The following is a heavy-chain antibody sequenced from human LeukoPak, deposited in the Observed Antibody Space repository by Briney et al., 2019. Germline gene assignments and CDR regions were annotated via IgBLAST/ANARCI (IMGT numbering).Heavy chain of an antibody. CDR1: GFTLTKYA. CDR2: LGGSGGNT. J-gene: IGHJ4*02. D-gene: IGHD3-3*01. Sequence: GSLRLSCAASGFTLTKYAMHWVRQSPGKGLAWVSGLGGSGGNTYYADSVKGRFIISRDKSKNRLYLEMNNLRAEDTAVYYCAKVDGITIFEVFDYWGQGTLVTVSS. V-gene: IGHV3-23*01. CDR3: AKVDGITIFEVFDY.